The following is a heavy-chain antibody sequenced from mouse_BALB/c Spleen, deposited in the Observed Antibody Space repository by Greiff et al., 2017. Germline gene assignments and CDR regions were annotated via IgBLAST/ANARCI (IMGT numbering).Heavy chain of an antibody. CDR3: ARKGLYDGYSYAMDY. D-gene: IGHD2-3*01. Sequence: EVKLQESGAELVKPGASVKLSCTASGFNIKDTYMHWVKQRPEQGLEWIGRIDPANGNTKYDPKFQGKATITADTSSNTAYLQLSSLTSEDTAVYYCARKGLYDGYSYAMDYWGQGTSVTVSS. CDR2: IDPANGNT. J-gene: IGHJ4*01. CDR1: GFNIKDTY. V-gene: IGHV14-3*02.